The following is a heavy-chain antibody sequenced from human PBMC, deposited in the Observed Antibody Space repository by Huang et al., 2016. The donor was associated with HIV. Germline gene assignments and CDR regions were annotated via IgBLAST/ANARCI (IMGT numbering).Heavy chain of an antibody. J-gene: IGHJ4*02. D-gene: IGHD3-22*01. CDR3: AREFYYDSSGYYFDY. CDR2: IIPILGTA. CDR1: GGTFSSSA. Sequence: QVQLVQSGAEVKKPGSSVKVSCKASGGTFSSSAINWVRQAPGQGLEWMGGIIPILGTANDAQKFHGRATITADESTSTAYMELSSLRSEDTAVYYCAREFYYDSSGYYFDYWGQGTLVTVSS. V-gene: IGHV1-69*01.